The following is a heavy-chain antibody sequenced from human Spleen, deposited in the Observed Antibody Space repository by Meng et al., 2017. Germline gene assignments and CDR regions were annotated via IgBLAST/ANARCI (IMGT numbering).Heavy chain of an antibody. D-gene: IGHD1-26*01. V-gene: IGHV3-23*01. J-gene: IGHJ4*02. CDR1: RFTFSSYA. CDR2: ISGSGSST. Sequence: LSLTCAASRFTFSSYAMTWVRQAPGKGLEWVSGISGSGSSTYYADSVKGRFTISRDNSKNTLYLQMNSLRAEDTAIYYCAKDRGGSYYLYYFDYWGQGTLVTVSS. CDR3: AKDRGGSYYLYYFDY.